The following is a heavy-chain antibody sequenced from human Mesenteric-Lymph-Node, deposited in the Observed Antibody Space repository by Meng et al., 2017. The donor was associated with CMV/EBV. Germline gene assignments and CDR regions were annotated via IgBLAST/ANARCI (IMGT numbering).Heavy chain of an antibody. CDR2: ISGSSSYI. Sequence: GESLKISCAASGFIFSKHGMSWVRQAPGKGLEWVSSISGSSSYIYYADSVKGRFTISRDNAKNSLYLQMNSLRAEDTAVYYCARGNWGGDYWGQGTLVTVSS. J-gene: IGHJ4*02. V-gene: IGHV3-21*01. D-gene: IGHD7-27*01. CDR1: GFIFSKHG. CDR3: ARGNWGGDY.